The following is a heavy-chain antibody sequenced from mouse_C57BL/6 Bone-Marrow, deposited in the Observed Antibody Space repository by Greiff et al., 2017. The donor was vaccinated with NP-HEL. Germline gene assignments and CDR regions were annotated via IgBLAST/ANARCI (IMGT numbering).Heavy chain of an antibody. V-gene: IGHV1-50*01. D-gene: IGHD1-1*01. CDR3: ARWRYRGGYFDV. CDR1: GYTFTSYW. Sequence: QVQLKQPGAELVKPGASVKLSCKASGYTFTSYWMQWVKQRPGQGLEWIGEIDPSDSYTNYNQKFKGKATLTVDTSSSTAYMQLSSLTSEDSAVYYCARWRYRGGYFDVWGTGTTVTVSS. CDR2: IDPSDSYT. J-gene: IGHJ1*03.